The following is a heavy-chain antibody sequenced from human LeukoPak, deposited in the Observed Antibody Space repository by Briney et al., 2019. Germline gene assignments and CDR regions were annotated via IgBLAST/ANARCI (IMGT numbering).Heavy chain of an antibody. J-gene: IGHJ4*02. CDR3: ARGIVDTAMVTLDY. V-gene: IGHV3-33*01. Sequence: GGSLRLSCAASGFTFSSYGMHWVRQAPGKGLEWVAFIWYDGSNKYYADSVKGRFTISRDNSKNTLYLQMNSLRAEDTAVYYCARGIVDTAMVTLDYWGQGTLVTVSS. CDR2: IWYDGSNK. D-gene: IGHD5-18*01. CDR1: GFTFSSYG.